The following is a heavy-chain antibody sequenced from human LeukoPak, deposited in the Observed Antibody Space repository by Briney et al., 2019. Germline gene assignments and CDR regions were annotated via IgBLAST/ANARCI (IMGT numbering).Heavy chain of an antibody. V-gene: IGHV4-30-4*01. D-gene: IGHD5-24*01. Sequence: SETLSLTCTVSGGSISSGDYYWSWIRQPPGKGLEWIGYIYYSGSTYYNPSLKSRVTISVDTSKNQFSLKLSSVTAADTAVYYCARDAGRDGYNYFDYWGQGTLVTVSS. J-gene: IGHJ4*02. CDR3: ARDAGRDGYNYFDY. CDR1: GGSISSGDYY. CDR2: IYYSGST.